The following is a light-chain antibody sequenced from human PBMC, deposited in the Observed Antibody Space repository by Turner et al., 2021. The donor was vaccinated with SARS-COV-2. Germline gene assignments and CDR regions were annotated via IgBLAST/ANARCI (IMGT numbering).Light chain of an antibody. CDR1: SSDVVSYIL. V-gene: IGLV2-23*03. J-gene: IGLJ3*02. CDR2: EGT. Sequence: QSALTQPASVSGSPGQSITISCTVTSSDVVSYILVSWYQPHPGRAPKLIIYEGTQRPSGVSNRFSGSKSGNTASLTISGIQAEDEADYYCCSYAGSSSFDWVFGGGTKVTVL. CDR3: CSYAGSSSFDWV.